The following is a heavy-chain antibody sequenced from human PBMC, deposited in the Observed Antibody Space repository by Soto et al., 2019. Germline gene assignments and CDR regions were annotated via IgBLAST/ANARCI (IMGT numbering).Heavy chain of an antibody. V-gene: IGHV4-59*01. D-gene: IGHD3-22*01. CDR2: MYYSGGT. J-gene: IGHJ4*02. Sequence: SETLSLTSTVSGGSISGYYCTWIRQPPGKGLEWIGYMYYSGGTNYNPSLKSRVTISVDTSQNQFSLKVSSVTAADTAIYYCARMFHYYDGGYYDYWGQGALVTVSS. CDR3: ARMFHYYDGGYYDY. CDR1: GGSISGYY.